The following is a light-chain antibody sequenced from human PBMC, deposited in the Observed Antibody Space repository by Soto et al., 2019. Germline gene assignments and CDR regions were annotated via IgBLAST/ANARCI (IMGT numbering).Light chain of an antibody. Sequence: EIVLTQSPGTLSLSPGERATLSCRASQSVSRNYLAWYQQKPGQPPRLLIYGASSRSTGIPDKFSGSGSGTVFTLTISRLEPEDFAVYYCQQYGSSPPYTFGHGTKLEIK. CDR2: GAS. CDR3: QQYGSSPPYT. V-gene: IGKV3-20*01. CDR1: QSVSRNY. J-gene: IGKJ2*01.